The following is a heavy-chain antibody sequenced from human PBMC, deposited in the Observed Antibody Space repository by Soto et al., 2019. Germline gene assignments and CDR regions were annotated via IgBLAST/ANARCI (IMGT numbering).Heavy chain of an antibody. CDR2: IHWDDVK. J-gene: IGHJ6*02. V-gene: IGHV2-5*02. CDR3: GHGQGDYDYYYYGVDV. Sequence: QITLKESGPPLVKPTQTLTLTCTFSGFSLRTNGVGVGWIRQPPGKALEWLALIHWDDVKRYSPSLKSRLTITKDTPKNQVVLTLANVDPVDTATYYCGHGQGDYDYYYYGVDVWGQGTTVTVSS. CDR1: GFSLRTNGVG. D-gene: IGHD4-17*01.